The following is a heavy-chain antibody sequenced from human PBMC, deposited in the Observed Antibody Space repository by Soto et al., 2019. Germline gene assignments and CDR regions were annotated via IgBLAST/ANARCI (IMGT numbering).Heavy chain of an antibody. V-gene: IGHV1-2*02. CDR3: ARGGGRGYNELDP. J-gene: IGHJ5*02. Sequence: QVQLVQSGAEVKKPGASVKVSCKASGYTFTADYMPWVRQAPGQGLEWMGWINPNSGGTYHAQNFQGRVTMTRDTSTTTAYMELASLRSDATAVYYCARGGGRGYNELDPWGHGTLVIVSS. D-gene: IGHD5-12*01. CDR1: GYTFTADY. CDR2: INPNSGGT.